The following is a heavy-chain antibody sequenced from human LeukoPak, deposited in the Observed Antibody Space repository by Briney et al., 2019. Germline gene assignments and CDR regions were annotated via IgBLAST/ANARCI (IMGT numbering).Heavy chain of an antibody. V-gene: IGHV1-18*04. CDR2: ISGYNGNT. CDR3: ARLMAGPNDY. Sequence: ASVKVSCKASGYTFTSYYMHWVRQAPGQGLEWMGWISGYNGNTNYAQKLQGRVTMTTDTSTSTAYMELRSLKSDDTAVYYCARLMAGPNDYWGQGTLVTVSS. D-gene: IGHD2-8*01. J-gene: IGHJ4*02. CDR1: GYTFTSYY.